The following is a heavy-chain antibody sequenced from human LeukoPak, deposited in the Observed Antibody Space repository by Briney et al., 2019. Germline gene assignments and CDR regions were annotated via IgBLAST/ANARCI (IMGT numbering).Heavy chain of an antibody. D-gene: IGHD6-19*01. Sequence: PGGSLRLSCAASGFTFSGSAMHWVRQASGKGLEWVGRIRSKANSYATAYAASVKGRFTISRDDSKNTAYLQMNSLKTEDTAVYYCTRGWDSSGWYDDAFDLWGQGTMDTVSS. CDR3: TRGWDSSGWYDDAFDL. V-gene: IGHV3-73*01. CDR1: GFTFSGSA. CDR2: IRSKANSYAT. J-gene: IGHJ3*01.